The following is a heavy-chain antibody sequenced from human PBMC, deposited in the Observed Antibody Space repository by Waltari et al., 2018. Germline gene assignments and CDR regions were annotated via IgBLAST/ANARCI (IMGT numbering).Heavy chain of an antibody. Sequence: EVQLVESGGGFVQSGGSLRLSCAASGFTFSDYSMNWVRQAPGKGLEGVSYISSSSSTIYYADSVKGRFTISRDNAKNALYLQMNSLRAEDTAVYYCARELLFWGTMIQGAARAADYWGQGTLVTVSS. D-gene: IGHD3-10*01. V-gene: IGHV3-48*04. CDR3: ARELLFWGTMIQGAARAADY. CDR1: GFTFSDYS. J-gene: IGHJ4*02. CDR2: ISSSSSTI.